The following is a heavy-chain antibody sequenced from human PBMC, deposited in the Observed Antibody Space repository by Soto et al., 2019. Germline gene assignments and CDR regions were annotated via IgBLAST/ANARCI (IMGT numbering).Heavy chain of an antibody. CDR1: GFSFNNYW. V-gene: IGHV3-74*01. Sequence: SGGSLRLSCAASGFSFNNYWMHWVRQAPGKGLVWVSRINSDGTLTNYADSVKGRFTISRDNAKNTLRLQMNSLRAEDTAVYYCARGISGAYDSTYDWWGQGTLVTVSS. CDR2: INSDGTLT. D-gene: IGHD5-12*01. J-gene: IGHJ4*02. CDR3: ARGISGAYDSTYDW.